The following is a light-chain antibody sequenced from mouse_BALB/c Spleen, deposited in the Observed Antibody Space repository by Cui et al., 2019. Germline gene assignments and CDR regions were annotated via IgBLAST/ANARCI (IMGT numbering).Light chain of an antibody. CDR2: STS. CDR1: SRVSY. CDR3: HQWSSYPWT. Sequence: QIVLTQSLAIMSASLGEEITLTCSASSRVSYMHWYQQKSGTSPKLLIYSTSNLASGVPSRFSGSGSGTFYSLTISSVEAEYAADYYCHQWSSYPWTFGGGTKLEIK. J-gene: IGKJ1*01. V-gene: IGKV4-80*01.